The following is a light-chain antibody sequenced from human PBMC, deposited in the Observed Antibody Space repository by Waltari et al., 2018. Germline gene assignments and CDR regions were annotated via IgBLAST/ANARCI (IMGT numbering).Light chain of an antibody. Sequence: DIGLTQSPGTLSLSPGERTTLPCRASQTISNTYLVWFQQKRGQAPRLLIYGASNRATGIPDRFSGSGSGTDFTLTISRLEPEDFAMYYCQHYGSPPGTFGQGTNVEIK. CDR2: GAS. CDR1: QTISNTY. V-gene: IGKV3-20*01. J-gene: IGKJ1*01. CDR3: QHYGSPPGT.